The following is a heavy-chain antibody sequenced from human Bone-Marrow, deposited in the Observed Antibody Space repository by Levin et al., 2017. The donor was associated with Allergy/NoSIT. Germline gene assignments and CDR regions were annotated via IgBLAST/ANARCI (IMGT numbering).Heavy chain of an antibody. CDR3: ARDLGLVEHGTFKWIDP. Sequence: ASVKVSCKASGYMLTDYYLHWVRQAPGQGLEWMGRIDPNDGGTYYAQKFQGRVTMTRDTSINTAYMELSSLRSDDTAVYYSARDLGLVEHGTFKWIDPWGQGTLVTVSS. J-gene: IGHJ5*02. V-gene: IGHV1-2*06. CDR2: IDPNDGGT. D-gene: IGHD1/OR15-1a*01. CDR1: GYMLTDYY.